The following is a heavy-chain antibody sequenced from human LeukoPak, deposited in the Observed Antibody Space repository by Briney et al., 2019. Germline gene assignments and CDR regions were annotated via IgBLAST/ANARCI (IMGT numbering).Heavy chain of an antibody. CDR1: GGSISSSSYY. J-gene: IGHJ4*02. CDR2: INHSGST. V-gene: IGHV4-39*07. CDR3: AITYYDILTGYHKHFDY. D-gene: IGHD3-9*01. Sequence: SETLSLTCTVSGGSISSSSYYWGWIRQPPGKGLEWIGEINHSGSTNYNSSLKSRVTASVDTSKNHFSLKLGSVTAADTAVYYCAITYYDILTGYHKHFDYWGQGNLVTVSS.